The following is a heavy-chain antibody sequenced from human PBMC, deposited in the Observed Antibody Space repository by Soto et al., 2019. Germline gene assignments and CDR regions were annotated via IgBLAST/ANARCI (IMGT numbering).Heavy chain of an antibody. D-gene: IGHD3-16*01. J-gene: IGHJ4*02. CDR2: INDSGST. V-gene: IGHV4-34*01. CDR1: GGSFRGYF. CDR3: QGGDF. Sequence: LSLTCAVSGGSFRGYFWSWIRQSPDKGLEWIGEINDSGSTYYNPSFKSRLTISVDTSKSQISLTLTSVTAADSAVYYCQGGDFWGQWTWVTVSS.